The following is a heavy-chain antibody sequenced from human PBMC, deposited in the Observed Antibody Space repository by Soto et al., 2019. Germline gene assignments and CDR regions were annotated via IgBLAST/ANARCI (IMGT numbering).Heavy chain of an antibody. V-gene: IGHV1-69*13. D-gene: IGHD2-2*01. CDR1: GGTFSSYA. Sequence: GASVKVSCKASGGTFSSYAIIWVRQAPGQGLEWMGGIIPIFGTANYAQKFQGRVTITADESTSTAYMELSSLRSEDTAVYYCARDIVVVPAASPDDYYFDYWGQGTLVTVSS. J-gene: IGHJ4*02. CDR3: ARDIVVVPAASPDDYYFDY. CDR2: IIPIFGTA.